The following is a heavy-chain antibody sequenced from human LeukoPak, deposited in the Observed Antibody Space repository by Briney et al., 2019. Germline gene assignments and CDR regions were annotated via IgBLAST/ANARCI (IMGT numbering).Heavy chain of an antibody. CDR2: ISGSGGST. J-gene: IGHJ4*02. Sequence: GGSLRLSCAASGFTFSSYAMSWVRQAPGKGLEWVSAISGSGGSTYYADSVKGRFTISRDNSKNTLYLQMNSLRAEDTAVYYCARDTVVATNLLDYWGQGTLVTVSS. V-gene: IGHV3-23*01. CDR3: ARDTVVATNLLDY. CDR1: GFTFSSYA. D-gene: IGHD5-12*01.